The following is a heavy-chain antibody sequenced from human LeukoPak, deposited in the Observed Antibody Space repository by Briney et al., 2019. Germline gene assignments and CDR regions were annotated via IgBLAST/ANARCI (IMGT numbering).Heavy chain of an antibody. V-gene: IGHV4-39*07. Sequence: SETLSLTCTVSGGSISSNSYYWGWIRQPPGKGLEWIGSIYYSGSTYYNPSLKSRVTISVDTSKNQFSLKLSSVTAADTAVYYCAREMRVTAVAFDIWGQGTMVTVSS. CDR1: GGSISSNSYY. CDR3: AREMRVTAVAFDI. CDR2: IYYSGST. J-gene: IGHJ3*02. D-gene: IGHD2-21*02.